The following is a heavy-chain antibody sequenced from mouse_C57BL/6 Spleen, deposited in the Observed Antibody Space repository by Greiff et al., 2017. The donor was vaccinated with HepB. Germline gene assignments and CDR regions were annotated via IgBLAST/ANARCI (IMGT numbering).Heavy chain of an antibody. CDR2: IWTGGGT. Sequence: VQLVESGPGLVAPSQSLYITCTVSGFSLTSYAISWVRQPPGKGLEWLGVIWTGGGTNYNSAIKSRLSISKDNSKSHVFLKMNSLQTDDTARYYCARNGYDYDEGFAYWGQGTLVTVSA. CDR3: ARNGYDYDEGFAY. CDR1: GFSLTSYA. V-gene: IGHV2-9-1*01. D-gene: IGHD2-4*01. J-gene: IGHJ3*01.